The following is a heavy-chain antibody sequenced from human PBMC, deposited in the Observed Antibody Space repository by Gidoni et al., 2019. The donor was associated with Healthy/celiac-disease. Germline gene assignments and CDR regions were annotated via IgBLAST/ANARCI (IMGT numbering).Heavy chain of an antibody. CDR3: TTETQPAYCGGDCYPGIDY. CDR2: IKSKTDGGTT. Sequence: EVQLVESGGGLVKPGGSLRLSCAASGFTFSNAWMNWVRQAPGKGLEWVGRIKSKTDGGTTDYAAPVKGRFTISRDDSKNTLYLQMNSLKTEDTAVYYCTTETQPAYCGGDCYPGIDYWGQGTLVTVSS. CDR1: GFTFSNAW. J-gene: IGHJ4*02. V-gene: IGHV3-15*07. D-gene: IGHD2-21*02.